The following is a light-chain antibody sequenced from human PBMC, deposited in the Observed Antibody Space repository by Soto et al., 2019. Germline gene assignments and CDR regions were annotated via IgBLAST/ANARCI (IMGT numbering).Light chain of an antibody. CDR3: QQRSNWPPT. CDR2: DAS. Sequence: EIVLTQSPGTLSLSPGERATLSCRARQSVTSNYLAWYQQKPGQAPRLLIYDASNRATGIPARFSGSGSGTDFTLTISSLEPEDFAVYYCQQRSNWPPTFGQGTKVDIK. CDR1: QSVTSNY. V-gene: IGKV3-11*01. J-gene: IGKJ1*01.